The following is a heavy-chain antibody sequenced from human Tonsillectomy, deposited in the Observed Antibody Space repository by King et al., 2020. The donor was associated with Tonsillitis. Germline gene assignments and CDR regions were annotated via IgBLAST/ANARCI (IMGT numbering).Heavy chain of an antibody. J-gene: IGHJ4*02. CDR3: ARGAEVATISLGFDY. Sequence: QLQESGPGLVKPSETLSLTCTVSGGSISSYYWSWLRQPPGKGLEWIGYIYYSGSTKYNPSLKSRVTISLDTSKNQFSLKLSSVTAADTAVYYCARGAEVATISLGFDYWGQGTLVTVSS. D-gene: IGHD5-12*01. CDR2: IYYSGST. CDR1: GGSISSYY. V-gene: IGHV4-59*01.